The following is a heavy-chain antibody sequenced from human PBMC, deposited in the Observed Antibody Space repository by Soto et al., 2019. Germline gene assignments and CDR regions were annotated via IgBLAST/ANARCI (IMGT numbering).Heavy chain of an antibody. CDR2: IIPILGIA. D-gene: IGHD4-17*01. V-gene: IGHV1-69*02. CDR1: GGTFSSYT. J-gene: IGHJ4*02. CDR3: ARSDYGGNSDFDY. Sequence: GASVKVSCKASGGTFSSYTISWVRQAPGQGLEWMGRIIPILGIANYAQKFQGRVTITADKSTSTAYMELSSLRSEDTAVYYCARSDYGGNSDFDYWGQGTLVTVS.